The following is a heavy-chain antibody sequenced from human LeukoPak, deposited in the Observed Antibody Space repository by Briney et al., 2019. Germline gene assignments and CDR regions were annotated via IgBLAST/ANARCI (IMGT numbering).Heavy chain of an antibody. J-gene: IGHJ4*02. CDR1: GGSISSYY. D-gene: IGHD3-22*01. Sequence: SETLSLTCTVSGGSISSYYWSWIRQPPGKGLEWIGSIYHSGSTYYNPSLKSRVTISVDTSKNQFSLKLSSVTAADTAVYYCARDKEQEERDYYDSSGYYYYWGQGTLVTVSS. CDR2: IYHSGST. CDR3: ARDKEQEERDYYDSSGYYYY. V-gene: IGHV4-38-2*02.